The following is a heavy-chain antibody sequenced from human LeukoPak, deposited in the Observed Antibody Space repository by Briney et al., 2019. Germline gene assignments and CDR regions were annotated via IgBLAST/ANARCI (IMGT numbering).Heavy chain of an antibody. CDR1: GFTFSNFL. V-gene: IGHV3-30-3*01. D-gene: IGHD3-22*01. CDR3: ARGDDRSGYYYLFDY. Sequence: GGSLRLSCEGSGFTFSNFLMHWVRQAPGKGLEWVSVISYDGSGEYYADSVRGRFTISRDNSKNTLYVQMNGLRAEDTAVYYCARGDDRSGYYYLFDYWGQGTLVTVSS. J-gene: IGHJ4*02. CDR2: ISYDGSGE.